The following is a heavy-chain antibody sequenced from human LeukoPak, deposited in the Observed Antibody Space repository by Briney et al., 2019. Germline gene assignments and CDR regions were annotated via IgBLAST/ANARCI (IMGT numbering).Heavy chain of an antibody. CDR2: IGGSGGST. D-gene: IGHD2-2*01. J-gene: IGHJ1*01. CDR3: AKGPDIVVVPAAMLQH. CDR1: GFTFSSYA. Sequence: PGGSLRLSCAASGFTFSSYAMSWVRQAPGKGLEWVSAIGGSGGSTYYADSVKGRFTISRDNSKNTLYLQMNSLRAEDTAVYYCAKGPDIVVVPAAMLQHWGQGTLVTVSS. V-gene: IGHV3-23*01.